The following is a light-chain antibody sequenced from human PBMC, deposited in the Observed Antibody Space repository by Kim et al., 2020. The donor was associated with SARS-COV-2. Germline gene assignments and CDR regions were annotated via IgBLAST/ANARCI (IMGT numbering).Light chain of an antibody. J-gene: IGLJ2*01. V-gene: IGLV3-19*01. CDR3: NSRDSSGNPVV. CDR2: GKN. Sequence: SSELTQDPAVSVALGQTVRITCQGDSLRSYYASWYQQKPGQAPVLVIYGKNNRPSGIPDRFPGSSSGNTASLTITGAQAEDEADYYCNSRDSSGNPVVFG. CDR1: SLRSYY.